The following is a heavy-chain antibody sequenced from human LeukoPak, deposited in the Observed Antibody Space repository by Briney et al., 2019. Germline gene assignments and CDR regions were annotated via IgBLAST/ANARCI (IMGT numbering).Heavy chain of an antibody. CDR3: ARDNSVEDTAWWFDP. CDR2: INPSGGST. Sequence: ASVKVSCKASGYTFASYYMHWVRQAPGQGLEWMGIINPSGGSTSYAQKFQGRVTMTRDMSTSTDYMELSSLRSEDTAVYYCARDNSVEDTAWWFDPWGQGTLVTVSS. CDR1: GYTFASYY. D-gene: IGHD4-23*01. V-gene: IGHV1-46*01. J-gene: IGHJ5*02.